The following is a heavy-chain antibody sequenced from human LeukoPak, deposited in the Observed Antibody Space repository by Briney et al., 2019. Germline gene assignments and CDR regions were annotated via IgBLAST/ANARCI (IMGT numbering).Heavy chain of an antibody. D-gene: IGHD3-22*01. Sequence: GGALRLSCAASGRTVSSNYMSWVRQAPGKGLEGVSVIYSGGNTLYAGSVKGRFTISRDNSKNTVYLQMNSLRAEDTAVYYCARGTPIYDSSGYCLDYWGQGTLVTVSS. V-gene: IGHV3-53*01. CDR3: ARGTPIYDSSGYCLDY. CDR2: IYSGGNT. CDR1: GRTVSSNY. J-gene: IGHJ4*02.